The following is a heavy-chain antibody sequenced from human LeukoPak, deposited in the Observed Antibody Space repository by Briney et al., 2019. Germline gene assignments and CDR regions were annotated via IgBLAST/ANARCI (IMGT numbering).Heavy chain of an antibody. CDR1: GYTFTGNY. CDR2: INPNSGGT. V-gene: IGHV1-2*02. D-gene: IGHD6-19*01. J-gene: IGHJ4*02. Sequence: GASVKVSCRASGYTFTGNYMHWVRQAPGQGLEWMGWINPNSGGTNYAQKFQGRVTMTRDTSISTAYMELSRLRSDDTAVYYCARESSSGWLDYWGQGTLVTVSS. CDR3: ARESSSGWLDY.